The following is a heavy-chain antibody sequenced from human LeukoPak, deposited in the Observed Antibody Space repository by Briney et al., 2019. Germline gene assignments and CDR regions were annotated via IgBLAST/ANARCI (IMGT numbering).Heavy chain of an antibody. D-gene: IGHD3-22*01. CDR1: GGSISSGSYY. CDR3: ARPHFNYYDSSGYYGAFDI. V-gene: IGHV4-61*02. Sequence: PSETLSLTCTVSGGSISSGSYYWSWIRQPAGKGLEWIGRIYTSGSTNYNPSLKSRVTISVDTSKNQFSLKLSSVTAADTAVYYCARPHFNYYDSSGYYGAFDIWGQGTMVTVSS. CDR2: IYTSGST. J-gene: IGHJ3*02.